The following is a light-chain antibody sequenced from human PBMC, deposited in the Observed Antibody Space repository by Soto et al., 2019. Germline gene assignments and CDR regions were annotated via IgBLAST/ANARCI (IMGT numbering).Light chain of an antibody. CDR3: QRYGSSP. Sequence: DIQMTQSLSTLSSSVGDIFTITCRSSQGIVSWLAWYQQKPWKAPKLLIFDAASLERGVPSRFGSSGSWTDFTLTISRLELEDFAVYYCQRYGSSPFGQGTKVDIK. J-gene: IGKJ1*01. CDR2: DAA. V-gene: IGKV1-5*01. CDR1: QGIVSW.